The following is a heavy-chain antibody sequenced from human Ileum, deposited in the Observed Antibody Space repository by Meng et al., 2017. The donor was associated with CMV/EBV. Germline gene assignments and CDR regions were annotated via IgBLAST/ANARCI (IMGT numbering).Heavy chain of an antibody. J-gene: IGHJ4*02. V-gene: IGHV2-5*01. CDR3: AHSSWNYGLYCFDY. Sequence: SSPTLVKPTQTLTLTCTFSGFSLSTSGVGVGWIRQPPGKALEWLALISWNDDARYSPSLKTRLTITKDTSKNQVVLIMTNMDPVDTATYYCAHSSWNYGLYCFDYWGQGTLVTVSS. CDR2: ISWNDDA. CDR1: GFSLSTSGVG. D-gene: IGHD1-7*01.